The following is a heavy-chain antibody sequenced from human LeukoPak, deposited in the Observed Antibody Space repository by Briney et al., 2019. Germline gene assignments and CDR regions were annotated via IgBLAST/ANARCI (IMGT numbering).Heavy chain of an antibody. CDR1: GGSFSGYY. CDR3: AREGVGRIQLWTRASPVRLYCFDY. Sequence: SETLSLTCAVYGGSFSGYYWSWIRQPPGKGLEWIGEINHSGSTNYNPSLKSRVTISVDTSKNQFSLKLSSVTAADTAVYYCAREGVGRIQLWTRASPVRLYCFDYWGQGTLVTVSS. D-gene: IGHD5-18*01. V-gene: IGHV4-34*01. CDR2: INHSGST. J-gene: IGHJ4*02.